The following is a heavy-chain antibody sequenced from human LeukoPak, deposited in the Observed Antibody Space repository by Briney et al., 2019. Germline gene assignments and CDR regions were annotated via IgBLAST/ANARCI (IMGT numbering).Heavy chain of an antibody. J-gene: IGHJ4*02. D-gene: IGHD2-2*02. CDR3: AKGYCGSTTCYTGFDY. CDR1: GFTFSSYW. Sequence: PGGSLRLSCAASGFTFSSYWMSWVRQALGRGLEWVAFIRYDGTNKYYADSVKGRFTISRDNSKNTLYLQMNSLRAEDTAVYYCAKGYCGSTTCYTGFDYWGQGTLVTVSS. CDR2: IRYDGTNK. V-gene: IGHV3-30*02.